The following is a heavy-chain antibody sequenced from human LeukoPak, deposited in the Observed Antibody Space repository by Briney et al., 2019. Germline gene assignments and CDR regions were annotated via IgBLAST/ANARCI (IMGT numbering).Heavy chain of an antibody. CDR2: ISSSSSYI. D-gene: IGHD3-22*01. V-gene: IGHV3-21*01. Sequence: KSGGSLTLSCAAPGFTFSSYSMNWVRQAPGKGLEWVSSISSSSSYIYYADSVKGRVTISRDNAKNSLYLQMNSLRAEDTAVYYCARGDFYYDSSGRLDYWGQGTLVTVSS. CDR3: ARGDFYYDSSGRLDY. J-gene: IGHJ4*02. CDR1: GFTFSSYS.